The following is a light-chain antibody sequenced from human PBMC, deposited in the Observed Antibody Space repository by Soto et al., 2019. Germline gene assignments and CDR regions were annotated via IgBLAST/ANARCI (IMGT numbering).Light chain of an antibody. CDR2: AAS. CDR1: QSISSY. CDR3: QHSYSTPYT. Sequence: DIQMTQSPSSLSASVGDRVTITCRASQSISSYFNWYQQKPGKAPKLLIYAASSLQSGVPSRFSGSGSGTDFTLTISSLQPEDFATYYCQHSYSTPYTFGQGTKLEIK. V-gene: IGKV1-39*01. J-gene: IGKJ2*01.